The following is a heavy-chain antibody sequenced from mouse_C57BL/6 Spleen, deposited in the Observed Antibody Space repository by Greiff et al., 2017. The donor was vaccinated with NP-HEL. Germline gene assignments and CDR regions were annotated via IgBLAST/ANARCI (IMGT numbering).Heavy chain of an antibody. J-gene: IGHJ2*01. CDR2: ISSGSSTI. CDR1: GFTFSDYG. CDR3: ARDTTVVGNYFDY. V-gene: IGHV5-17*01. D-gene: IGHD1-1*01. Sequence: EVQLVESGGGLVKPGGSLKLSCAASGFTFSDYGMHWVRQAPEKGLEWVAYISSGSSTIYYADTVKGRFTISRDNAKNPLFLQMTSLRSEDTAMYYCARDTTVVGNYFDYWGQGTTLTVSS.